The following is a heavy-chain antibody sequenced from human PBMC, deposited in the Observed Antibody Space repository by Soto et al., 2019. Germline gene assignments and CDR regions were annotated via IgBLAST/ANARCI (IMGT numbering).Heavy chain of an antibody. V-gene: IGHV1-2*02. CDR2: INPNSGGT. CDR3: ARDIAFCGGDCYSPLYYYYGMDI. D-gene: IGHD2-21*02. CDR1: GYTFTGYY. J-gene: IGHJ6*02. Sequence: ASVKVSCKASGYTFTGYYMHWVRQAPGQGLEWMGWINPNSGGTNYAQKFQGRVTMTRDTSISTAYMELSRLRSDDTAVYYCARDIAFCGGDCYSPLYYYYGMDIWGQGSTVTFSS.